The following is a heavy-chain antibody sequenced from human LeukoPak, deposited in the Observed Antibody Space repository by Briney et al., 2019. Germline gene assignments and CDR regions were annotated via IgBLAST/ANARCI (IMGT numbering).Heavy chain of an antibody. Sequence: PGGSLRLSCAASGFTFSSYAMHWVRQAPGKGLEWVSVISGSGGTTYYADSVKGRFTISRDNSKNTLYLQMNSLRAEDTAVYYCAKGPFGSSSFYFDYWGQGTLVTVSS. CDR2: ISGSGGTT. CDR1: GFTFSSYA. J-gene: IGHJ4*02. D-gene: IGHD6-6*01. CDR3: AKGPFGSSSFYFDY. V-gene: IGHV3-23*01.